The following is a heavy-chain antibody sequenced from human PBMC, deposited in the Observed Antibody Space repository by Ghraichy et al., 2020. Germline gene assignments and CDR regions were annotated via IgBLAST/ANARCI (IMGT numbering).Heavy chain of an antibody. J-gene: IGHJ6*02. D-gene: IGHD3-10*01. CDR3: ASWVSSGSYIQAYYYYYGMDV. CDR1: GFTFSSYW. V-gene: IGHV3-74*01. Sequence: GGSLRLSCAASGFTFSSYWMHWVRQAPGKGLVWVSRINSDGSSTSYADSVKGRFTISRDNAKNTLYLQMNSLRAEDTAVYYCASWVSSGSYIQAYYYYYGMDVWGQGTTVTVSS. CDR2: INSDGSST.